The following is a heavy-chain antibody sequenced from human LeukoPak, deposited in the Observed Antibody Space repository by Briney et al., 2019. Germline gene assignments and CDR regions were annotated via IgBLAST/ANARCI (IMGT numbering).Heavy chain of an antibody. J-gene: IGHJ4*02. CDR1: GYTFTSNY. CDR3: ARDQEGFDY. V-gene: IGHV1-46*01. CDR2: IYPRDGST. Sequence: ASVKVSCKASGYTFTSNYIYWVRQAPGQGLEWMGMIYPRDGSTSYAQKFQGRVTVTRDTSTSTVHMELSGLRSEDTAVYYCARDQEGFDYWGQGTLVTVSS.